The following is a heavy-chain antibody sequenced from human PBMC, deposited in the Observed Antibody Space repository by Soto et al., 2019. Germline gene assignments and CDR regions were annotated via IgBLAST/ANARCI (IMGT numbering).Heavy chain of an antibody. CDR1: GYTFTDDF. Sequence: ASGKVSCKACGYTFTDDFIHWVRQAPGQGLEWMGCINPYSGGTNSAQNFQGRVTMTRDTSISTAYMELTSLRSDDTAVYYCVRDLSYPFYFDSWGQGTLVTVSS. J-gene: IGHJ4*02. D-gene: IGHD3-10*01. CDR3: VRDLSYPFYFDS. V-gene: IGHV1-2*02. CDR2: INPYSGGT.